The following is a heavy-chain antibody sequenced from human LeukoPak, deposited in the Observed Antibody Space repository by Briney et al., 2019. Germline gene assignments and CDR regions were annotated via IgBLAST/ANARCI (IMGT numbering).Heavy chain of an antibody. J-gene: IGHJ3*01. CDR2: IYYSGST. CDR1: AVSISSTSYY. V-gene: IGHV4-39*01. Sequence: SETLSLTCAVSAVSISSTSYYWAWIRQPPGKGLEWIVTIYYSGSTYHNPSLNSRITLSVYTPRNQFSLRLSSVDAADTAVYYCAKAGVRYFDSSGLYAFDFWGQGTTVTVSS. CDR3: AKAGVRYFDSSGLYAFDF. D-gene: IGHD3-22*01.